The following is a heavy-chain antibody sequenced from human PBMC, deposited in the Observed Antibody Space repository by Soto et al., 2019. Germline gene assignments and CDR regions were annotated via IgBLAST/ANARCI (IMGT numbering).Heavy chain of an antibody. V-gene: IGHV4-61*08. CDR2: IYYSDTT. CDR3: ARATILTGYYASLNFDY. D-gene: IGHD3-9*01. Sequence: SETLSLTCTVSGGSISSGDYYWSWIRQPPGKGLEWIGYIYYSDTTNYNPSLKSRVTISADTSKSQFSLKLSSVTAADTAVYYCARATILTGYYASLNFDYWGQGTLVTVSS. CDR1: GGSISSGDYY. J-gene: IGHJ4*02.